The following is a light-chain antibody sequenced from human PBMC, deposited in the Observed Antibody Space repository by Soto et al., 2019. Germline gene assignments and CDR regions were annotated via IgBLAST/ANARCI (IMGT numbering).Light chain of an antibody. V-gene: IGLV2-14*01. CDR1: TSDVGAYNY. Sequence: QSVLTQPASVSGSPGQSITISCTGSTSDVGAYNYVSWYKHHPGQAPQLMIYEVSNRPSGVSNRFSGSKSGNTASLTISGLQADDEGDYYCSSFTSYSLGVFGGGTQLTVL. J-gene: IGLJ3*02. CDR3: SSFTSYSLGV. CDR2: EVS.